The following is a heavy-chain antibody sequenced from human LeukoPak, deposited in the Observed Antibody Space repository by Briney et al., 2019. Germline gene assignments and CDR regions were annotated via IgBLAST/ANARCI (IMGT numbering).Heavy chain of an antibody. J-gene: IGHJ4*02. D-gene: IGHD1-7*01. CDR3: AKGIGTMGDY. CDR1: GFTFSSYA. V-gene: IGHV3-30-3*01. Sequence: GGSLRLSCAASGFTFSSYAMHWVRQAPGKGLEWVAVISYDGSNKYYADSVKGRFIISRDNSKNTLYLQMNSLRAEDTAVYYCAKGIGTMGDYWGQGTLVTVSS. CDR2: ISYDGSNK.